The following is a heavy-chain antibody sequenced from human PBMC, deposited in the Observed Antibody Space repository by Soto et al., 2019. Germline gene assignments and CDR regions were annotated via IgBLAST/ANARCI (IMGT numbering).Heavy chain of an antibody. CDR1: GGTFSSYT. J-gene: IGHJ3*02. V-gene: IGHV1-69*02. D-gene: IGHD2-2*01. Sequence: QVQLVQSGAEVKKPGSSVKVSCKASGGTFSSYTISWVRQAPGQGLEWMGRIIPILGIANYAQKFKGRVTITADKSTSTAYMELSSLRAEDTAVYYCARACPPYQDAFDIWGQGTMVTVSS. CDR2: IIPILGIA. CDR3: ARACPPYQDAFDI.